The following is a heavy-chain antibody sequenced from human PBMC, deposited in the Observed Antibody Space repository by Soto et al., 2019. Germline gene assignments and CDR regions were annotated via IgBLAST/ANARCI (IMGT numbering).Heavy chain of an antibody. CDR2: LNPTSGST. CDR1: GYTFTSYY. CDR3: ARAGSAIVVVVTASTGCYFDY. V-gene: IGHV1-46*01. D-gene: IGHD2-15*01. Sequence: QVQLVQSGAEVEKPGASVKLSCKESGYTFTSYYIHWVRQAPGQGLEWMGILNPTSGSTTYAQKFQGRVCMTSDTSKSTVYMELSSLRSEDTAVYYCARAGSAIVVVVTASTGCYFDYWGQGTLVTVSS. J-gene: IGHJ4*02.